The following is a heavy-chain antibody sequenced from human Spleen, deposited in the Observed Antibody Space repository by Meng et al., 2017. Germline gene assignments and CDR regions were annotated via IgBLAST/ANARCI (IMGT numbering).Heavy chain of an antibody. D-gene: IGHD2-15*01. CDR2: INHSGST. V-gene: IGHV4-34*01. J-gene: IGHJ4*02. Sequence: GSLRLSCAVYGGSFSGYYWSWIRQPPGKGREWIGEINHSGSTNYNPSLKSRVTISVDTSKNQFSLKLSSVTAADTAVYYCARGNYCSGGSCYPDYWGQGTLVTVSS. CDR3: ARGNYCSGGSCYPDY. CDR1: GGSFSGYY.